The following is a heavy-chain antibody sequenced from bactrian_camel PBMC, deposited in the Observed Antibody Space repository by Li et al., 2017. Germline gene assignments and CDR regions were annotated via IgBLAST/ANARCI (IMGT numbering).Heavy chain of an antibody. J-gene: IGHJ6*01. CDR3: ATWWSVGF. Sequence: HVQLVESGGGLVQPGGSLNLSCAATGKTNVLNCMGWFRQAPGKGLEWVSSITASGTTSYSNSVRGRFTISRDNAKNTLYLQMNSLKTEDTAVYYCATWWSVGFWGQGTQVTVS. CDR1: GKTNVLNC. V-gene: IGHV3S1*01. D-gene: IGHD7*01. CDR2: ITASGTT.